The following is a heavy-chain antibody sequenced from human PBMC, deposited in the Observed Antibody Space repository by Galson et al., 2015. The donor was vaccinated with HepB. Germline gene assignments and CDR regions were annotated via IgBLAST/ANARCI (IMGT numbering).Heavy chain of an antibody. V-gene: IGHV4-39*01. CDR3: ARQNKRYDSSAYYRIIDY. D-gene: IGHD3-22*01. J-gene: IGHJ4*02. Sequence: LKSRLTISVDTPKNQFSLRLSSVTAADTAVYYCARQNKRYDSSAYYRIIDYWGQGTLVTVSS.